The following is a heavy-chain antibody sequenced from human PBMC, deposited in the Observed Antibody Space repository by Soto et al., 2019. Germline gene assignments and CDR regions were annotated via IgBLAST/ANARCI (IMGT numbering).Heavy chain of an antibody. D-gene: IGHD3-22*01. CDR3: ASGDYYDSSGYYYGGFDY. CDR2: INHSGST. J-gene: IGHJ4*02. Sequence: QVQLQQWGAGLLKPSETLSLTCAVYGGSFSGYYWSWIRQPPGKGLEWIGEINHSGSTNYNPSLKSRVTISVDTSKNQFSLKLSSVTAADTAVYYCASGDYYDSSGYYYGGFDYWGQGTLVTVSS. V-gene: IGHV4-34*01. CDR1: GGSFSGYY.